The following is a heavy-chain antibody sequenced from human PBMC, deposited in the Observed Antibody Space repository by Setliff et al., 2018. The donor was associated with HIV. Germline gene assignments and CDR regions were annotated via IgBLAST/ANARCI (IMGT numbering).Heavy chain of an antibody. CDR3: AAFFVTPMTTQDF. CDR2: IHHTGYI. Sequence: SETLSLTCTVSGGSISNSRYYWNWIRQSPGMGLEWIAEIHHTGYINYNPSLRSRVSVSRDMSSNQFSLRLSSVTAADAAVYYCAAFFVTPMTTQDFWGQGTLVTVSS. CDR1: GGSISNSRYY. V-gene: IGHV4-39*07. D-gene: IGHD4-4*01. J-gene: IGHJ4*02.